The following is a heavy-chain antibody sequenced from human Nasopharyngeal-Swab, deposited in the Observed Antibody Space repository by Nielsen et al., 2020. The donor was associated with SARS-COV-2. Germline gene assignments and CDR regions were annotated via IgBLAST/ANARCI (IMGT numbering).Heavy chain of an antibody. CDR3: ARDRDCSSTSCYRGIDI. CDR2: IIPIFGTA. D-gene: IGHD2-2*01. Sequence: WVRQAPGQGLEWMGGIIPIFGTANYAQKFRGRVTITADESTSTAYMELSSLRSEDTAVYYCARDRDCSSTSCYRGIDIWGQGTMVTVSS. V-gene: IGHV1-69*01. J-gene: IGHJ3*02.